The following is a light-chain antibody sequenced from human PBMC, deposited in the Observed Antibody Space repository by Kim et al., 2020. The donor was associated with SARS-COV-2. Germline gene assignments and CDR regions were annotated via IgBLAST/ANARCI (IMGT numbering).Light chain of an antibody. CDR3: QQYDRSPWT. CDR1: QSISSW. V-gene: IGKV1-5*03. J-gene: IGKJ1*01. Sequence: DIQMTQSPSTLSASVGDRVTITCRASQSISSWLAWYQQKPGKAPKLLIYKASSLESGVPSRFSGSGSGTEFTLTISSLQPDDFATYYCQQYDRSPWTFGRGTKVDIK. CDR2: KAS.